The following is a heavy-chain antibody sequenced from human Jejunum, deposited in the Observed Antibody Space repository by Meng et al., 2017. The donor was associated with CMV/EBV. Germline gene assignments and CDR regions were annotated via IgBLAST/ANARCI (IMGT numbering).Heavy chain of an antibody. Sequence: QLVEXXXGLVKPGXSLRLACAASGFIFSNAWMTWVRQAPGKGLEWVGRIKTETDGGKTDYAAPVKGRFTISRDDSKNTVFLQMNSLKNEDTAVYYCTRSKIGDFDNWGQGTLVTVSS. CDR2: IKTETDGGKT. J-gene: IGHJ4*02. CDR3: TRSKIGDFDN. D-gene: IGHD3-3*01. CDR1: GFIFSNAW. V-gene: IGHV3-15*01.